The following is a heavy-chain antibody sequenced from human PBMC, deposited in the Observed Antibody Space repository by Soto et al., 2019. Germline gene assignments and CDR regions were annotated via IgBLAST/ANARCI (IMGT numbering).Heavy chain of an antibody. Sequence: GGSLRLSCAASGFTFDDYAMHWVRQAPGKGLEWVSGISWNSGSIGYADSVKGRFTISRDNAKNSLYLQMNSLRAEDTALYYCAKDRVRGVITYYFDYWGQGTLVTVSS. D-gene: IGHD3-10*01. CDR2: ISWNSGSI. J-gene: IGHJ4*02. CDR1: GFTFDDYA. CDR3: AKDRVRGVITYYFDY. V-gene: IGHV3-9*01.